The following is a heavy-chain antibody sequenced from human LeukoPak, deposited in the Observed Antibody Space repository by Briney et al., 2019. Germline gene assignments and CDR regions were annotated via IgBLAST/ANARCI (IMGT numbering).Heavy chain of an antibody. CDR2: ISSDGSTT. V-gene: IGHV3-74*01. Sequence: GGSLRLSCAASGFSFNSYWMHWVRQVPGKGLVWVSRISSDGSTTSYADSVKGRFTISRDNAKNTLYLQMNSLRDEDRAIYYCARAQAVAGTGGFDPWGQGTLVTVSS. J-gene: IGHJ5*02. CDR3: ARAQAVAGTGGFDP. CDR1: GFSFNSYW. D-gene: IGHD6-19*01.